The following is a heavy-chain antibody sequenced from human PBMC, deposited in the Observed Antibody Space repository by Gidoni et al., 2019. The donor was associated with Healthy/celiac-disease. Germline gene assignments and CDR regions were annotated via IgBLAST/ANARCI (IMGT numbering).Heavy chain of an antibody. J-gene: IGHJ4*02. D-gene: IGHD6-6*01. V-gene: IGHV4-34*01. Sequence: QVQLQQWGAGLLKPSETLSLTCAVSAGSFIGYYWSWLRQPPGKGLEWIGEIKHSGSTNYNPSLKSRVTISVDTSKNQFSLKLSSVTAADTAVYYCARVGQLVPNTPPTFDYWGQGTLVTVSS. CDR1: AGSFIGYY. CDR3: ARVGQLVPNTPPTFDY. CDR2: IKHSGST.